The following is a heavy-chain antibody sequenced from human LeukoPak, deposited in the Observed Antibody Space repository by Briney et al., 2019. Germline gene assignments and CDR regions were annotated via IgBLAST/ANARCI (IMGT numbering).Heavy chain of an antibody. V-gene: IGHV1-69*01. Sequence: SVKVSCKASGGTFSSYAISWVRQAPGQRLEWMGGIIPTFGTANYAQKFQGRVTITADESTSTAYMELSSLRSEDTAVYYCARDLVGYCSSTSCPGAYWGQGTLVTVSS. CDR1: GGTFSSYA. J-gene: IGHJ4*02. CDR3: ARDLVGYCSSTSCPGAY. CDR2: IIPTFGTA. D-gene: IGHD2-2*01.